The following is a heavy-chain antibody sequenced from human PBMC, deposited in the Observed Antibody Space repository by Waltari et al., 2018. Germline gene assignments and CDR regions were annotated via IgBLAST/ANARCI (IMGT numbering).Heavy chain of an antibody. CDR3: ARQPLHSYGTRHFDY. CDR1: GYTFTRYW. Sequence: EVQLVQSGAAVKKPGASLKISCEGSGYTFTRYWLGWVRHMPGKGLEWMGVIYPGDSNTRYSPSFQGQVTISADKSISTAYLQWSSLKASDTAMYFCARQPLHSYGTRHFDYWGQGTLVTVSS. J-gene: IGHJ4*02. V-gene: IGHV5-51*01. CDR2: IYPGDSNT. D-gene: IGHD5-18*01.